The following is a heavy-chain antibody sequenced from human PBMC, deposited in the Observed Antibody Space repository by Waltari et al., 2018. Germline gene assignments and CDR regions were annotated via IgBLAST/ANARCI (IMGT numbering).Heavy chain of an antibody. CDR3: ARIIVATINWFDP. CDR1: GYSISSGYY. D-gene: IGHD5-12*01. CDR2: IYHSGST. Sequence: QVQLQESGPGLVQPSETLSLPCAVSGYSISSGYYWGWIRQPPGKGLEWIGSIYHSGSTYYNPSLKSRVTISVDTSKNQFSLKLSSVTAADTAVYYCARIIVATINWFDPWGQGTLVTVSS. V-gene: IGHV4-38-2*01. J-gene: IGHJ5*02.